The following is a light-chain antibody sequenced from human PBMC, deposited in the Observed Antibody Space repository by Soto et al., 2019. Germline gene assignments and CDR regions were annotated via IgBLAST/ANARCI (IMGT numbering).Light chain of an antibody. CDR2: DVS. CDR1: SSDVGGYNY. J-gene: IGLJ1*01. V-gene: IGLV2-14*01. CDR3: SSYTRSSTYV. Sequence: QSALTQPASVSGSPGQSITISCTGTSSDVGGYNYVSWYQQHPGKAPKLMIYDVSNRPSGVSNRFSGSKSGNTASLTISGLKNEDDADYYCSSYTRSSTYVFGTGTKLAVL.